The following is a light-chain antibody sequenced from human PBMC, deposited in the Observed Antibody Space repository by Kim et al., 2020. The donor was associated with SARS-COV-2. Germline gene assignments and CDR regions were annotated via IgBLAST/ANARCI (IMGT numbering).Light chain of an antibody. CDR3: LQGTHYPKT. J-gene: IGKJ2*01. CDR2: PIS. CDR1: QSLVHMGVNTY. V-gene: IGKV2-30*02. Sequence: QPASNSVSSTQSLVHMGVNTYMNWRRHRPGPSPVLLVFPISKRASGVPDRFSGSGSGDDFTLIISGVEAEDVAIYYCLQGTHYPKTFGQGTKLEI.